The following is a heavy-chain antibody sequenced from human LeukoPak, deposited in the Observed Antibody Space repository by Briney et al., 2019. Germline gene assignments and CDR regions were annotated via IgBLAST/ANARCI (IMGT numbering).Heavy chain of an antibody. CDR1: GFTFSNYA. CDR2: ISDSGGST. CDR3: AKDWHSGGLGWFDP. D-gene: IGHD6-6*01. J-gene: IGHJ5*02. Sequence: GGSLRLSCAASGFTFSNYAMSWVRQAPGKGLEWVSAISDSGGSTYYADSVKGRFTISRDNSKNTLSLQMNSLRAEDTAVYYCAKDWHSGGLGWFDPWGQGTLVTVRS. V-gene: IGHV3-23*01.